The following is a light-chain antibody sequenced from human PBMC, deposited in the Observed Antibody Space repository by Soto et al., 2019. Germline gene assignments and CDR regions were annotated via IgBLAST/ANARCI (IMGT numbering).Light chain of an antibody. Sequence: QSALTQPASVSGSPGQSITISCTGTSSDVGGYNYVSWYQHHPGKAPKLIIYDVSNRPSGVSIRFSGSKSDNTASLTISGLQPEDEADYHCSSYTTSTTRPIVFGTGTKVTVL. CDR1: SSDVGGYNY. CDR3: SSYTTSTTRPIV. V-gene: IGLV2-14*03. J-gene: IGLJ1*01. CDR2: DVS.